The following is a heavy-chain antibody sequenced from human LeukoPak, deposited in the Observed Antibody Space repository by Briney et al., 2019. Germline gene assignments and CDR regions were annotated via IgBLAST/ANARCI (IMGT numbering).Heavy chain of an antibody. Sequence: SVKVSCKASGGTFSSYAISWVRQAPGQGLEWMGGIIPIFGTANYAQKFQGRVTITADESTSTAYMELSSLRSEDTAVYYCAREGTAMVRGVISWGQGTLVTVSS. CDR3: AREGTAMVRGVIS. D-gene: IGHD3-10*01. CDR2: IIPIFGTA. CDR1: GGTFSSYA. V-gene: IGHV1-69*13. J-gene: IGHJ4*02.